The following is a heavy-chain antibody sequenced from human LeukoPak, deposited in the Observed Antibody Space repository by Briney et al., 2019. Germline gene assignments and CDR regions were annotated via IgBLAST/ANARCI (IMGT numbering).Heavy chain of an antibody. CDR3: AKKMTTVTTDWFDP. Sequence: GGSLRLSCAASGFTFGSYAMTWVRQAPGKGLECVSVISGSGGTTYYADSVKGRFTISRDNSKNTLYLQLNSLRAEDTAVYYCAKKMTTVTTDWFDPWGQGTLVTVSS. CDR2: ISGSGGTT. CDR1: GFTFGSYA. D-gene: IGHD4-17*01. J-gene: IGHJ5*02. V-gene: IGHV3-23*01.